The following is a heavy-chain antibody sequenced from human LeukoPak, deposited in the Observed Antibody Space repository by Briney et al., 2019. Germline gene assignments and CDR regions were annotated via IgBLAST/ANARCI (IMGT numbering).Heavy chain of an antibody. D-gene: IGHD2-15*01. J-gene: IGHJ4*02. V-gene: IGHV4-34*01. Sequence: SETLSLTCAVYGGSFSGYYWSWIRQPPGKGLEWIGEINHSGSTNYNPSLKSRVTISVDTSKNQFSLKLSSVTAADTAVYYCAKVVVVADVDYWGQGTLVTVSS. CDR1: GGSFSGYY. CDR2: INHSGST. CDR3: AKVVVVADVDY.